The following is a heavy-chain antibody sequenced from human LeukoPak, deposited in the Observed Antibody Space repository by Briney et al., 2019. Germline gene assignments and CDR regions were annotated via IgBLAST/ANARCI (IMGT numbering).Heavy chain of an antibody. J-gene: IGHJ5*02. D-gene: IGHD3-16*01. Sequence: GGPLRLSCAASGFTFSKYPMSWVRQAPGKGLEWICAISGHGASTYFADPMKGRFTISRDNSKDILYLQMNSLRAEDTAMYFCAMAFYYDSGDSWGQGTLVTVSS. CDR3: AMAFYYDSGDS. CDR1: GFTFSKYP. V-gene: IGHV3-23*01. CDR2: ISGHGAST.